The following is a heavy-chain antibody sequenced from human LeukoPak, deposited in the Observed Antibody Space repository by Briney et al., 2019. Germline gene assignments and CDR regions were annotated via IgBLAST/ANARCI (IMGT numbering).Heavy chain of an antibody. CDR1: GGSFSGYY. V-gene: IGHV4-34*01. CDR2: INHSGST. J-gene: IGHJ4*02. CDR3: ARGRGYYDILTGYFYFDY. Sequence: PSETLSLTCAVYGGSFSGYYWSWIRQPPGKGLEWIGEINHSGSTNYNPSLKSRVTIPVDTSKNQFSLKLSSVTAADTAVYYCARGRGYYDILTGYFYFDYWGQGTLVTVSS. D-gene: IGHD3-9*01.